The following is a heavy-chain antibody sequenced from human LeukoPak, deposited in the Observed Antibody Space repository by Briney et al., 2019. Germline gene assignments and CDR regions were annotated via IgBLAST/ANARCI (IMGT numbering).Heavy chain of an antibody. J-gene: IGHJ4*02. CDR2: FYTSGST. D-gene: IGHD3-10*01. Sequence: SETLSLTCTVSGDSIITYYWSWIRQPAGKGLEWIGHFYTSGSTNYTPSLKSRVTMSVDTSKNQFSLKLISVTPADTAVYYCARHRGVAFDYWGQGTLVTVSS. CDR3: ARHRGVAFDY. V-gene: IGHV4-4*07. CDR1: GDSIITYY.